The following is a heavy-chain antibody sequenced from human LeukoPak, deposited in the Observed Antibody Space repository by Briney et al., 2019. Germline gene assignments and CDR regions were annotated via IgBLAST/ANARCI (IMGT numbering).Heavy chain of an antibody. CDR1: GGSIDSYY. Sequence: PSETLSLTCTVSGGSIDSYYWSWIRQPPGKGLEWIGYIYYTGSTEYHPSLKSRVAISLDTSKNQFSLKLTSVTAADTAVYYCARVYQSAEYYFDYWGQGNLVSVSS. CDR3: ARVYQSAEYYFDY. D-gene: IGHD2-2*01. J-gene: IGHJ4*02. CDR2: IYYTGST. V-gene: IGHV4-59*01.